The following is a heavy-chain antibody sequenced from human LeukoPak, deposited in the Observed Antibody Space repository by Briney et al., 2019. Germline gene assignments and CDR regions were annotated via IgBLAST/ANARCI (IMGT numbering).Heavy chain of an antibody. CDR3: AREVEAKWFDP. D-gene: IGHD2-15*01. J-gene: IGHJ5*02. CDR2: IYSGGST. Sequence: ETLSLTCTVSGGSISSGSNYMSWVRQAPGKGLEWVSVIYSGGSTYYADSVKGRFTISRDNSKNTLFLQMNSLRAEDTAVYYCAREVEAKWFDPWGQGTLVTVSS. CDR1: GGSISSGSNY. V-gene: IGHV3-53*05.